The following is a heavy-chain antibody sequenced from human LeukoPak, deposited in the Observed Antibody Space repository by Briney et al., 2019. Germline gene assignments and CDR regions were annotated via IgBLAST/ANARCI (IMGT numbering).Heavy chain of an antibody. J-gene: IGHJ4*02. Sequence: PSQTLSLTCTVSGGSISSGDYYWSWIRQPPGKGLEWIGYIHYSGSTYYNPSLKSRVTISVDTSKNQFSLKLSSVTAADTAVYYCARGGSGSFFFDYWGQGTLVTVSS. CDR1: GGSISSGDYY. D-gene: IGHD3-10*01. V-gene: IGHV4-30-4*01. CDR3: ARGGSGSFFFDY. CDR2: IHYSGST.